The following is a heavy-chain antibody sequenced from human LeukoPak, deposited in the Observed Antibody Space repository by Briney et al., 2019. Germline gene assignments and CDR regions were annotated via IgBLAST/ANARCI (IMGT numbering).Heavy chain of an antibody. CDR3: AKLPYSSHWEDI. CDR2: ISGSGGST. D-gene: IGHD6-13*01. J-gene: IGHJ3*02. CDR1: GFTFSSYA. Sequence: RPGGSLRLSCAASGFTFSSYAMSWVRQAPGKGLEWVSAISGSGGSTYYADSVKGRFTISRDNSKNTLYLQMNSLRAEDTAVYYCAKLPYSSHWEDIWGQGTMVTVSS. V-gene: IGHV3-23*01.